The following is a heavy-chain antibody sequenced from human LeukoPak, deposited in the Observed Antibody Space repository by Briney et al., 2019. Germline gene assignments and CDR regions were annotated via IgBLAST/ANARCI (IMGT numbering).Heavy chain of an antibody. CDR3: ARDPARGSSPLRGWFDP. Sequence: GGSLRLSCAASGFTFSNYAMHWVRQAPGKGLEWVAVISYDGSNKYYADSVKGRFTISRDNSKNTLYLQMNSLRAEDTAVYYCARDPARGSSPLRGWFDPWGQGTLVTVSS. J-gene: IGHJ5*02. CDR2: ISYDGSNK. V-gene: IGHV3-30*04. CDR1: GFTFSNYA. D-gene: IGHD6-13*01.